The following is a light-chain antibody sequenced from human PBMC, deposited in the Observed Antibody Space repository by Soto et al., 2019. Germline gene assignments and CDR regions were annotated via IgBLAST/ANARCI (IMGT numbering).Light chain of an antibody. J-gene: IGLJ2*01. Sequence: QSVLTQPPSASGPPGQRVTISCSGGRSKIGSNYVYWYQQLPGTAPKLLIYSNNERPSGVPDRFSGSKSGTSASLAISGLRSEDEAHYYCAAWDDSLNGLTFGGGTQLTVL. CDR3: AAWDDSLNGLT. V-gene: IGLV1-47*02. CDR2: SNN. CDR1: RSKIGSNY.